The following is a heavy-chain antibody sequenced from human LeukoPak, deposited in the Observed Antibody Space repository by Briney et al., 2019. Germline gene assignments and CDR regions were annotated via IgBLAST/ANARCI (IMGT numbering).Heavy chain of an antibody. CDR1: GRSFSGYY. J-gene: IGHJ4*02. CDR2: INHSGST. Sequence: PSETLSLTCAVYGRSFSGYYWSWIRQPPGKGLEWIGEINHSGSTNYNPSLKSRVTISVDTSKNQFSLKLSSVTAADTAVYYCARGFIAAAGKSRFGYWGQGTLVTVSS. V-gene: IGHV4-34*01. D-gene: IGHD6-13*01. CDR3: ARGFIAAAGKSRFGY.